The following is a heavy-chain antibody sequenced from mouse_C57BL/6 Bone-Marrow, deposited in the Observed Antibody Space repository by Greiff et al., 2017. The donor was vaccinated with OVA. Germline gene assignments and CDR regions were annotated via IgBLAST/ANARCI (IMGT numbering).Heavy chain of an antibody. J-gene: IGHJ3*01. D-gene: IGHD2-2*01. CDR2: IDPENGDT. Sequence: EVQLQQSGAELVRPGASVKLSCTASGFNIKDDYMHWVKQRPEQGLEWIGWIDPENGDTEYASKFQGKATITADPSSNTAYLQLSSLTSEDTAVYYCTPIYYGYGGLADWGQGTLVTVSA. V-gene: IGHV14-4*01. CDR1: GFNIKDDY. CDR3: TPIYYGYGGLAD.